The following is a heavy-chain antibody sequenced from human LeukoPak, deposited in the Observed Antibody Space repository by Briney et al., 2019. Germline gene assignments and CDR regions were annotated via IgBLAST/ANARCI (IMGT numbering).Heavy chain of an antibody. CDR3: ARAFHYYGSGSYYLGAFDI. CDR1: GGSISSGGYS. D-gene: IGHD3-10*01. V-gene: IGHV4-30-2*01. CDR2: IYHSGST. J-gene: IGHJ3*02. Sequence: PSQTLSLTCAVSGGSISSGGYSWSWIRQPPGKGLEWIGNIYHSGSTYYNPSLKSRVTISVDRSKNQFSLKLSSVTAADTAVYYCARAFHYYGSGSYYLGAFDIWGQGTMVTVSS.